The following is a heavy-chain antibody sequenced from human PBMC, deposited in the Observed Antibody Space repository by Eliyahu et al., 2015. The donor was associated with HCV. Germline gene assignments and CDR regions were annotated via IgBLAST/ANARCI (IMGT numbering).Heavy chain of an antibody. J-gene: IGHJ6*02. V-gene: IGHV3-48*03. CDR3: ARAPRSGV. CDR1: GFTFSSYE. D-gene: IGHD3-10*01. CDR2: ISYSGNTM. Sequence: EEQLVESGGGLVQPGGSLRXSCAASGFTFSSYEMNWVRQAPGKGLEWISYISYSGNTMYYADSVKGRFTISRDNAKNSLFLQMDSLRVEDTAIYYCARAPRSGVWGQGTTVTVSS.